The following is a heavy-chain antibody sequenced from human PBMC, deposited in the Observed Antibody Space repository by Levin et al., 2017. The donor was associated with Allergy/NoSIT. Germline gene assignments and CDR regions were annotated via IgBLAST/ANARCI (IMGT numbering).Heavy chain of an antibody. CDR3: ARDRGCSGGSCYSDMYYFDY. J-gene: IGHJ4*02. Sequence: SQTLSLTCTVTGGSISTYYWSWIRQPPGKGLEWIGYVFYTGSTNYNPSLKSRLTISMDTSKNHFSLKLSSVTAADTAVYYCARDRGCSGGSCYSDMYYFDYWGQGTLITVSS. D-gene: IGHD2-15*01. CDR2: VFYTGST. CDR1: GGSISTYY. V-gene: IGHV4-59*01.